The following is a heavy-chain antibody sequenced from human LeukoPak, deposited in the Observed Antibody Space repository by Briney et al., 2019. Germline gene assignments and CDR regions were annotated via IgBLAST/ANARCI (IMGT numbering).Heavy chain of an antibody. D-gene: IGHD1-1*01. CDR2: IKEDGTEK. Sequence: PGGSLRLSCAASGFTFNNTWMSWVRQTPGKGLEWVANIKEDGTEKNLVDSVKGRFTISRDNTKNLLFLEMNNLRGDDTAIYYCVRESRPGGAMGLYHNLDYWGQGTLVAVSS. J-gene: IGHJ4*02. V-gene: IGHV3-7*01. CDR1: GFTFNNTW. CDR3: VRESRPGGAMGLYHNLDY.